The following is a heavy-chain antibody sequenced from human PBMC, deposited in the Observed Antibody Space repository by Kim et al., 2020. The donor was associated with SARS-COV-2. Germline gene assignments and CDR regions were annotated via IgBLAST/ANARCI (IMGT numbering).Heavy chain of an antibody. CDR2: IISMFGTT. V-gene: IGHV1-69*13. Sequence: SVNVSCKTSGGTISDYVISWVRQAPGQGLEWMGGIISMFGTTGYAEKFQGRVTITADASSSTAYMELSNLRSEDTAVYYCASALRAYFYYHGMDVWGQGTTVTVSS. CDR1: GGTISDYV. J-gene: IGHJ6*02. CDR3: ASALRAYFYYHGMDV.